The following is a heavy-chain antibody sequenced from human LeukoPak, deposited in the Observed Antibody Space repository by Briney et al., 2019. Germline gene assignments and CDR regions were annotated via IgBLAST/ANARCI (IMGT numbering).Heavy chain of an antibody. V-gene: IGHV3-23*01. CDR3: VRISSLVEVAATVDY. D-gene: IGHD2-15*01. J-gene: IGHJ4*02. Sequence: GGSLRLSCAASGFTFSSYAMSWVRQAPGKGLEWVSAISGSGGSTYYADSVKGRFTISRDNSKNTLYLQMNSLRAEDTAVYYCVRISSLVEVAATVDYWGQGTLVTVSS. CDR2: ISGSGGST. CDR1: GFTFSSYA.